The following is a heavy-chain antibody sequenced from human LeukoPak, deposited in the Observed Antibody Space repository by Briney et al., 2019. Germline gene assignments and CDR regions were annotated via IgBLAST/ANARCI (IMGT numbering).Heavy chain of an antibody. D-gene: IGHD3-16*01. CDR2: IYHSGST. CDR3: ARDVGDNTTAFDY. Sequence: SETLSLICAVSGYSICSGYYWGWIRPLPGKGLEWIGSIYHSGSTYYNPSLKSRVTISVDTSKNHFSLKLSSVTAADTAVYYCARDVGDNTTAFDYWGQGTLVTVSS. CDR1: GYSICSGYY. V-gene: IGHV4-38-2*02. J-gene: IGHJ4*02.